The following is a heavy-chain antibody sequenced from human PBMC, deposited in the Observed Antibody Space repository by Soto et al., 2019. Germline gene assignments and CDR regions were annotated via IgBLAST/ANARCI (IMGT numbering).Heavy chain of an antibody. V-gene: IGHV3-21*01. CDR3: TRDLIAVADISRFDS. J-gene: IGHJ4*02. Sequence: GGSLRLSCAASGFPFSSYSINWVRQAPGKGLEWVSSISSSSNYIYYSDSVKGRFTISRDNAKNSLFLQMSSLRAEDTAIYYCTRDLIAVADISRFDSWGQGTLVTVSS. CDR2: ISSSSNYI. D-gene: IGHD6-19*01. CDR1: GFPFSSYS.